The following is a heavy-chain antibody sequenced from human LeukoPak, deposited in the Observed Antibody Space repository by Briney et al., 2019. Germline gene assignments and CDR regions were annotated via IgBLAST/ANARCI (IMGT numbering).Heavy chain of an antibody. CDR2: IKQDGSGK. D-gene: IGHD4-17*01. CDR3: ARDHGYGQLDY. CDR1: GFTFSSYW. Sequence: GSLRLSCAASGFTFSSYWMSWVRQAPGKGLEWVANIKQDGSGKYYVDSVKGRFTISRDNAKNSLYLQMNSLRAEDTAVYYCARDHGYGQLDYWGQGTLVTVSS. V-gene: IGHV3-7*01. J-gene: IGHJ4*02.